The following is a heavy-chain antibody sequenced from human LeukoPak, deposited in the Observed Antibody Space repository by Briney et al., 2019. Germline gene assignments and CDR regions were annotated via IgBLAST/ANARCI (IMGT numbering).Heavy chain of an antibody. J-gene: IGHJ4*02. CDR2: IRYDGSNK. CDR1: GFTFDDYG. D-gene: IGHD5-18*01. CDR3: AKDGNGYSYGSFFDY. Sequence: PGGSLRLSCEASGFTFDDYGMGWVRQAPGKGLEWVAFIRYDGSNKYYADSVKGRFTISRDNSKNTLYLQMNSLRAEDTAVYYCAKDGNGYSYGSFFDYWGQGTLVTVSS. V-gene: IGHV3-30*02.